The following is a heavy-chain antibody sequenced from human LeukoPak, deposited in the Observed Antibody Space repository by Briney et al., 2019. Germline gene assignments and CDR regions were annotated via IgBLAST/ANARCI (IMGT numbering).Heavy chain of an antibody. D-gene: IGHD3-10*01. V-gene: IGHV4-31*03. CDR2: IYYSGST. CDR1: GGSISSGGYY. CDR3: ARALLWFGDQYGMDV. J-gene: IGHJ6*02. Sequence: SETLSLTCTVSGGSISSGGYYWSWIRQHPGKGLEWIGYIYYSGSTYYNPSLKSRVTISVDTSKNQFSLKLSSVTAADTAVYYCARALLWFGDQYGMDVWGQGTTVTVSS.